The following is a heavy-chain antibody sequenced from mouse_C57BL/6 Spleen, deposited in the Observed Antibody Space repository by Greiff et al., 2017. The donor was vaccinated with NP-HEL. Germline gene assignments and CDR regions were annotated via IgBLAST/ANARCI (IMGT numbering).Heavy chain of an antibody. J-gene: IGHJ4*01. D-gene: IGHD1-1*01. V-gene: IGHV5-12*01. CDR1: GFTFSDYY. Sequence: DVMLVESGGGLVQPGGSLKLSCAASGFTFSDYYMYWVRQTPEKRLEWVAYISNGGGSTYYPDTVKGRFTISRDNAKNTLYLQMSRLKSEDTAMYYCARGLLYYGSSLYAMDYWGQGTSVTVSS. CDR3: ARGLLYYGSSLYAMDY. CDR2: ISNGGGST.